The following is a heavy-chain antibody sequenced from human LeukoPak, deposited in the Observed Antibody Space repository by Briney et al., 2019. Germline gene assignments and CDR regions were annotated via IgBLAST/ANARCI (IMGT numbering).Heavy chain of an antibody. J-gene: IGHJ6*04. CDR3: AKDKRPPALPRNYYGMDV. V-gene: IGHV3-30*18. Sequence: GRSLRLSCAASGFTFSSYGMHWVRQAPGKGLEWAAVISYDGSNKYYADSVEGRFTISRDNSKNTLYLQMNSLRAEDTAVYYCAKDKRPPALPRNYYGMDVWGKGTTVTVSS. CDR2: ISYDGSNK. CDR1: GFTFSSYG. D-gene: IGHD2-15*01.